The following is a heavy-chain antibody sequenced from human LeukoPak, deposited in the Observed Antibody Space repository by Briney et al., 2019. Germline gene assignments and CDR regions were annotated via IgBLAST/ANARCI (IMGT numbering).Heavy chain of an antibody. V-gene: IGHV1-18*01. J-gene: IGHJ4*02. CDR2: ISAYNGNT. CDR1: GGTFSSYA. D-gene: IGHD6-19*01. Sequence: ASVKVSCKASGGTFSSYAISWVRQAPGQGLEWMGWISAYNGNTNYAQKLQGRVTMTTDTSTSTAYMELRSLRSDDTAVYYCARDFYGSGWYTFDYWGQGTLVTVSS. CDR3: ARDFYGSGWYTFDY.